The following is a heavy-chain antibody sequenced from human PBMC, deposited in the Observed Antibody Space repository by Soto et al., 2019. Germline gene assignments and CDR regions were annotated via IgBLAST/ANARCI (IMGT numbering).Heavy chain of an antibody. CDR3: ARWSYNWNHADYYYYMDV. Sequence: HPGGSLRLSCAASGFTFSSYWMHWVRQAPGKGLVWVSRINSDGSSTSYADSVKGRFTISRDNAKNTLYLQMNSLRAEDTAVYYCARWSYNWNHADYYYYMDVWGKGTTVTVSS. CDR2: INSDGSST. V-gene: IGHV3-74*01. CDR1: GFTFSSYW. D-gene: IGHD1-20*01. J-gene: IGHJ6*03.